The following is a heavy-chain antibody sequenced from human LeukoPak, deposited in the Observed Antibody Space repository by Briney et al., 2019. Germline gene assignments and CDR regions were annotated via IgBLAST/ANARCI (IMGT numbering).Heavy chain of an antibody. D-gene: IGHD3-22*01. V-gene: IGHV3-7*03. J-gene: IGHJ4*02. CDR2: IKQDGSEK. Sequence: GGSLRLSCAASGFTFSSYWMSWVRQAPGKGLEWVANIKQDGSEKYYVDSVKGRFTISRDNAKNSLYLRMNSLKTEDTALYYCTYYDPSGYYYPHWGQGTLVTVSS. CDR1: GFTFSSYW. CDR3: TYYDPSGYYYPH.